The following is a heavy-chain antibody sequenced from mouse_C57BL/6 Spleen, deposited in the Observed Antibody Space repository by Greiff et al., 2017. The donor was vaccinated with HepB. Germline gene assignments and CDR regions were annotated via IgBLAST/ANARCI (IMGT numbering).Heavy chain of an antibody. J-gene: IGHJ3*01. D-gene: IGHD3-2*02. CDR2: INYDGSST. V-gene: IGHV5-16*01. Sequence: DVKLVESEGGLVQPGSSMKLSCTASGFTFSDYYMAWVRQVPEKGLEWVANINYDGSSTYYLDSLKSRFIISRDNAKNILYLQMSSLKSEDTATYYCARVGSSGYGAWFAYWGQGTLVTVSA. CDR3: ARVGSSGYGAWFAY. CDR1: GFTFSDYY.